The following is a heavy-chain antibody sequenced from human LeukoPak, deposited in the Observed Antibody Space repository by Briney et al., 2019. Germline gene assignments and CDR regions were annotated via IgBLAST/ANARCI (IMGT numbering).Heavy chain of an antibody. J-gene: IGHJ4*02. D-gene: IGHD1-26*01. CDR3: ARDFGPVGADY. CDR2: ISSSSSYI. CDR1: GFTFSSYS. Sequence: AGGSLRLSCAASGFTFSSYSMNWVRQAPGKGLEWVSSISSSSSYIYYADSVKGRFTISRDNAKNSLYLQMNSLRAEDTAVYYCARDFGPVGADYWGQGTLVTVSS. V-gene: IGHV3-21*01.